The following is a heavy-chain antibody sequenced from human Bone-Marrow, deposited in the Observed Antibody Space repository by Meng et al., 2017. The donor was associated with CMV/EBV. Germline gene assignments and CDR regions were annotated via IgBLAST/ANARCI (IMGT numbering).Heavy chain of an antibody. V-gene: IGHV3-7*01. J-gene: IGHJ4*02. Sequence: GGSLRLSCAASGFTFSTYWMSWVRQAPGKGLEWVANLRQDGSQMFYVDSVKGRFTISRDNAKNSLYLQMNSLRVEDTAVYYCARVGVVVVGAGDYWGQGTRVTVYS. CDR2: LRQDGSQM. D-gene: IGHD1-26*01. CDR1: GFTFSTYW. CDR3: ARVGVVVVGAGDY.